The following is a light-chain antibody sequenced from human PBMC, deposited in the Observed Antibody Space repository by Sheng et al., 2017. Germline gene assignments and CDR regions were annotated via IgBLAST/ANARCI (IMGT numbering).Light chain of an antibody. CDR2: DAS. J-gene: IGKJ4*01. V-gene: IGKV3-11*01. CDR1: QSVSSD. Sequence: EIVLTQSPATLSLSPGERATLSCRASQSVSSDLAWYQQKHGQAPRLLIYDASKRATAIPARFSGSGSGTDFTLTISSLEPEDFAVYYCQQRSNWPLLTFGGGTKVEIK. CDR3: QQRSNWPLLT.